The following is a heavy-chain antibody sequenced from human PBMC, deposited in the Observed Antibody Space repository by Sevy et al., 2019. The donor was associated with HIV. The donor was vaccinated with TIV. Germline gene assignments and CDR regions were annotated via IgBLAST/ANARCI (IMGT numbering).Heavy chain of an antibody. D-gene: IGHD4-17*01. CDR3: ARDGGTLTSPGYFDY. Sequence: SETLSLTCAVSGDSISGGTYSWNWIRQSPGKGLECIGYMFHSGHTYYNPSLKSRVTISVDTAKNQFSLKVKSVTAADTAVYYCARDGGTLTSPGYFDYWAQGTLVTVSS. V-gene: IGHV4-30-2*06. CDR2: MFHSGHT. J-gene: IGHJ4*02. CDR1: GDSISGGTYS.